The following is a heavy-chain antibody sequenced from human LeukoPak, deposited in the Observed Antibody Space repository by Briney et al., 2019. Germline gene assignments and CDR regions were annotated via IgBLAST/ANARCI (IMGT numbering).Heavy chain of an antibody. J-gene: IGHJ4*02. CDR1: GFTFSDYY. V-gene: IGHV3-11*01. Sequence: GGSLRLSCAASGFTFSDYYINWIRQAPGKGLEWVSYITNSGSGKYYADSVMGRFTISRDNAKNSLYLQMNSLSAEDTAVYYCARDAGNYVFDYWGQGTLVTVSS. CDR3: ARDAGNYVFDY. D-gene: IGHD3-16*01. CDR2: ITNSGSGK.